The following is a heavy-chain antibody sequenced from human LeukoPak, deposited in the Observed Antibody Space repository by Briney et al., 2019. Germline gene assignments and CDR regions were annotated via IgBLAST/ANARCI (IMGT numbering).Heavy chain of an antibody. V-gene: IGHV4-59*08. CDR2: LDYSGYT. D-gene: IGHD6-19*01. CDR1: GVSISRYY. CDR3: ASESVALAGIDS. J-gene: IGHJ4*02. Sequence: SETLSLSCLVSGVSISRYYWTWIRQPPGKGLEWIGYLDYSGYTNYNPSLKSRVTTSVDTSKNQFSLKVSSVTAADTAVYYCASESVALAGIDSWGQGTLVTVSS.